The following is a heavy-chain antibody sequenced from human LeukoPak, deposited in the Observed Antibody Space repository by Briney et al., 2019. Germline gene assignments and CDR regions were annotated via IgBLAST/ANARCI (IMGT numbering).Heavy chain of an antibody. CDR1: GFTFSSYS. J-gene: IGHJ6*04. CDR2: ISCSSSYI. V-gene: IGHV3-21*01. Sequence: PGGSLRLSCAASGFTFSSYSMNWVRQAPGKGLEWVSSISCSSSYIYYADSVKGRFTISRDNAKNSLYLQMNSLRAEDTAVYYCARDSSSWYNYGMDVWGKGTTVTVSS. CDR3: ARDSSSWYNYGMDV. D-gene: IGHD6-13*01.